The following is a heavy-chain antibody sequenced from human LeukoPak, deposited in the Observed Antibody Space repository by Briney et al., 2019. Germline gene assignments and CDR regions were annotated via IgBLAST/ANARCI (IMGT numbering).Heavy chain of an antibody. CDR3: TRGKSHACLQQLVLFDY. CDR1: GYTSSAYF. J-gene: IGHJ4*02. Sequence: ASLKVSCTPSGYTSSAYFMHSGRQAPGQGVECMGWINPNSVGTNYAQKFQGRVTMTRDTSISTANMELSRLRSDDTAVYYCTRGKSHACLQQLVLFDYWGEESLVTASS. V-gene: IGHV1-2*02. CDR2: INPNSVGT. D-gene: IGHD6-13*01.